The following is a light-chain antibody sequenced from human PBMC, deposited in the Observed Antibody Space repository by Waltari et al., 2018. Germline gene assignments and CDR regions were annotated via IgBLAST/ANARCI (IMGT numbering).Light chain of an antibody. CDR1: RSDVGGYNY. CDR2: DVT. J-gene: IGLJ1*01. Sequence: QSALTQPRSVSGSPGQSVTISCTGTRSDVGGYNYVSWYQQHPGKAPKLIIYDVTKGPAGVPAPLSASKSGTTASLAISVLRAEDEADYYCCSYAARYTVVFGTGTKVTVL. CDR3: CSYAARYTVV. V-gene: IGLV2-11*01.